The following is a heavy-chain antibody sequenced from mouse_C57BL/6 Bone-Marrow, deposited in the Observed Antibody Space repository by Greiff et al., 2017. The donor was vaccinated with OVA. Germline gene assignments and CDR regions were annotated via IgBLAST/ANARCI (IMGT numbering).Heavy chain of an antibody. CDR1: GYTFTSYG. J-gene: IGHJ3*01. V-gene: IGHV1-81*01. D-gene: IGHD1-1*01. CDR3: ARYPYYYGSSFAY. CDR2: IYPRSGNT. Sequence: LVESGAELARPGASVKLSCKASGYTFTSYGISWVKQRTGQGLEWIGEIYPRSGNTYYNEKFKGKATLTADKSSSTAYMELRSLTSEDSAVYFCARYPYYYGSSFAYWGQGTLVTVSA.